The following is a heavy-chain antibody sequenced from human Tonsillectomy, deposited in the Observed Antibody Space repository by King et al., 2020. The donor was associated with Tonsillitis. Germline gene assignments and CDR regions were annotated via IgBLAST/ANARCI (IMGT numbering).Heavy chain of an antibody. V-gene: IGHV4-59*01. CDR2: IYYSGST. CDR1: GGSISSYY. CDR3: AGGGFGESHSQYYYYYYGMDV. Sequence: VQLQESGPGLVKPSETLSLTCTVSGGSISSYYWSWIRQPPGKGLEWIGYIYYSGSTNYNPSLKSRVTISVDTSKNQFSLKLSSVTAADTAVYYCAGGGFGESHSQYYYYYYGMDVWGQGTTVTVSS. J-gene: IGHJ6*02. D-gene: IGHD3-10*01.